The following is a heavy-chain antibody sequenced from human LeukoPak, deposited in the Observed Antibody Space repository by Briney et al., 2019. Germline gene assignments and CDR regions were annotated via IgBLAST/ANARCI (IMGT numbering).Heavy chain of an antibody. CDR1: GGSFSGYY. CDR2: INHSGST. Sequence: ASETLSLTCAVYGGSFSGYYWSWIRQPPGKGLEWIGEINHSGSTNYNPSLKSRVTISVDTSKNQFSLKLSSVTAADTAVYYCARGIRRFYQHWGQGTLVTVSS. CDR3: ARGIRRFYQH. V-gene: IGHV4-34*01. D-gene: IGHD2/OR15-2a*01. J-gene: IGHJ1*01.